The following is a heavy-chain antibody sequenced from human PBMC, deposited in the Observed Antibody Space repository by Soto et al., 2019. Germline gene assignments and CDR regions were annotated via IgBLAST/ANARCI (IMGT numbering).Heavy chain of an antibody. D-gene: IGHD2-15*01. V-gene: IGHV4-39*01. CDR2: IYYSGST. CDR3: ARHFGGKAYFDY. Sequence: AETLSLTCTVSGGSISSSSYYWGWIRQPPGKGLEWIGSIYYSGSTYYNPSLKSRVTISVDTSKNQFSLKLSSVTAADTAVYYCARHFGGKAYFDYWGQGTLVTVSS. CDR1: GGSISSSSYY. J-gene: IGHJ4*02.